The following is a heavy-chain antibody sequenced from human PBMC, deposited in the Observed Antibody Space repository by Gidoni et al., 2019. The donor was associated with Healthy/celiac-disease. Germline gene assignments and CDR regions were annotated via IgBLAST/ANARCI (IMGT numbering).Heavy chain of an antibody. Sequence: QVQLVQSGAEVKKPGSSVKVSCKASGGTFSSYAIRWVRQAHGKGLEWMGMIIPILGIANDAQKFQGRVTITADKSTSTAYMELSSLRSEDTAVYYCARKYSSSWDLNENWGQGTLVTVSS. CDR3: ARKYSSSWDLNEN. J-gene: IGHJ4*02. CDR2: IIPILGIA. V-gene: IGHV1-69*09. CDR1: GGTFSSYA. D-gene: IGHD6-13*01.